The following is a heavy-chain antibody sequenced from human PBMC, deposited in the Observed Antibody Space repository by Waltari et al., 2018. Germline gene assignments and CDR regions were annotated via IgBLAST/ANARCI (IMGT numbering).Heavy chain of an antibody. J-gene: IGHJ6*02. CDR1: GFTFSSSG. D-gene: IGHD4-4*01. V-gene: IGHV3-33*01. CDR2: IWYDGSNK. Sequence: QVQLVESGGGVVQPGRSLRLSCAASGFTFSSSGMHWVRQAPGKGLEWVAVIWYDGSNKCYADSVKGRFTISRDNSKNTLYLQMNSLRAEDTAVYYCARDTVPRSVEYYGMDVWGQGTTVTVSS. CDR3: ARDTVPRSVEYYGMDV.